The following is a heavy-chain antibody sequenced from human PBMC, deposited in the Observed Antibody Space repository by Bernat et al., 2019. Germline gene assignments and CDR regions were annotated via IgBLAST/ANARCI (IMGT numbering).Heavy chain of an antibody. CDR3: ATLTLGYCSSTSCYFDY. CDR2: IYYSGST. Sequence: QLQLQESGPGLVKPSETLSLTCTVSGGSISSSSYYWGWIRQPPGKGLGWIGSIYYSGSTYYNPSLKSRVTISVDTSKNQFSLKLSSVTAADTAVYYCATLTLGYCSSTSCYFDYWGQGTLVTVSS. CDR1: GGSISSSSYY. V-gene: IGHV4-39*01. J-gene: IGHJ4*02. D-gene: IGHD2-2*01.